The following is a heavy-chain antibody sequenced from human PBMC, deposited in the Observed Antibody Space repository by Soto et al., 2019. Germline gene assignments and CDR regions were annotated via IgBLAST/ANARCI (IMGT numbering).Heavy chain of an antibody. Sequence: PSETLSLTCTVSGGSISSGGYYWSWIRQHPGKGLEWIGYIYYSGSTYYNPFLKSRVTISVDTSRNQFSLKLSSVTAADTAVYYCARDLGKEVRGVIRGPHYYYMDVWGKGTTVTVSS. CDR2: IYYSGST. V-gene: IGHV4-31*03. J-gene: IGHJ6*03. D-gene: IGHD3-10*01. CDR1: GGSISSGGYY. CDR3: ARDLGKEVRGVIRGPHYYYMDV.